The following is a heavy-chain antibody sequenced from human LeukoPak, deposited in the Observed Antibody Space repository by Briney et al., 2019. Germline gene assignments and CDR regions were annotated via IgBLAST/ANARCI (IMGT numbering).Heavy chain of an antibody. CDR3: ARVMESWIQPLYYYYGMDV. CDR2: ISSSSSTI. J-gene: IGHJ6*02. D-gene: IGHD5-18*01. V-gene: IGHV3-48*01. CDR1: GFTFSSYS. Sequence: GGSLRLSCAASGFTFSSYSMNWVRQAPGKGLEWVSYISSSSSTIYYADSVKGRFTISRDSAKNSLYLQMNSLRAEDTAVYYCARVMESWIQPLYYYYGMDVWGQGTTVTVSS.